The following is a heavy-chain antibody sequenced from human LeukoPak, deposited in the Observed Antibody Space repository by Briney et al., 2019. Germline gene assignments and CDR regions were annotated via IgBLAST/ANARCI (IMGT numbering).Heavy chain of an antibody. CDR2: IYIGGST. Sequence: PGGSLRLSCAASGFTVSSNYMSWVRQAPGKGLEWVSVIYIGGSTYYADSVKGRFTISRDNSKNTLYLQMSSLRAEDTAVYYCARDTPTAMVSGYWGQGTLVTVSS. D-gene: IGHD5-18*01. CDR1: GFTVSSNY. J-gene: IGHJ4*02. CDR3: ARDTPTAMVSGY. V-gene: IGHV3-66*01.